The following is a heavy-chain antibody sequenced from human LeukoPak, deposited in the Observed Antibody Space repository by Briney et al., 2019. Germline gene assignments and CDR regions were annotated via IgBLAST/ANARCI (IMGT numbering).Heavy chain of an antibody. Sequence: GGSLRLSCAASGFSFSNFGMHWVRQAPGKGLEWVANIKEDGTEKYYQDSVKGRFTISRDNAKNSLYLQMNSLRAEDTAVYYCAREVVLSTSAWFEYWGQGTLVTVSS. V-gene: IGHV3-7*01. CDR3: AREVVLSTSAWFEY. CDR1: GFSFSNFG. D-gene: IGHD3-22*01. J-gene: IGHJ4*02. CDR2: IKEDGTEK.